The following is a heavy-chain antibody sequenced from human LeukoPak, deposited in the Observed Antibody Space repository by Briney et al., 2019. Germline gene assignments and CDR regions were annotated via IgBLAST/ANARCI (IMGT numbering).Heavy chain of an antibody. V-gene: IGHV3-21*01. CDR3: ARGRTYYDILTGYYSRGGAFDI. J-gene: IGHJ3*02. CDR1: GFTFSSYS. Sequence: PGGSLRLSCAASGFTFSSYSMNWVRQAPGKGLEWVSSISSSSSYIYYADSVKGRFTISRDNAKNSLYLQMNSLRAEDTAVYYCARGRTYYDILTGYYSRGGAFDIWGQGTMVTVSS. D-gene: IGHD3-9*01. CDR2: ISSSSSYI.